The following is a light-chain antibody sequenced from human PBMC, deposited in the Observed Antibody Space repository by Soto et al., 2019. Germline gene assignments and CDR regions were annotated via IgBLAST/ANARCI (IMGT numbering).Light chain of an antibody. Sequence: QSALTQPRSVSGSPGQSVTISCTGTSSDVGSYNYVSCYQQHPGKAPKFIIYDVTKRPSGVPDRFSGSKSGNTASLTISGLQAEDEADYYCCSYAGRYTLFGGGTKLTVL. CDR3: CSYAGRYTL. V-gene: IGLV2-11*01. J-gene: IGLJ2*01. CDR2: DVT. CDR1: SSDVGSYNY.